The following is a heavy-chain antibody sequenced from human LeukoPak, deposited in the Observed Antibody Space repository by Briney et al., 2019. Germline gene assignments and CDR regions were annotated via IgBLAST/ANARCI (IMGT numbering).Heavy chain of an antibody. D-gene: IGHD1-1*01. Sequence: GGSLRLSCAASGFTFSSYAMTWVRQAPGEGLEWVSTISDSGGSTYYADSVKGRFTISRDNSNSTLYLQMNSLRVDDTALYYCARDAGRGGTNGTTSVYWGQGTLVTVSS. J-gene: IGHJ1*01. V-gene: IGHV3-23*01. CDR3: ARDAGRGGTNGTTSVY. CDR1: GFTFSSYA. CDR2: ISDSGGST.